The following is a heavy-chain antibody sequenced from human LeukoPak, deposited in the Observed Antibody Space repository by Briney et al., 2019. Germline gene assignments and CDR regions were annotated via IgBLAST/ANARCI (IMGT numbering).Heavy chain of an antibody. CDR2: IYSGGST. V-gene: IGHV3-53*01. CDR1: GFTVSSNY. Sequence: GGSLRLSCAASGFTVSSNYMNWVRQAPGKGLERVSVIYSGGSTYYADSVKGRFTISRDNSKNTLYLQMNSLRAEDTAVYYCARQGDSSGYYLLDYWGQGTLVTVSS. CDR3: ARQGDSSGYYLLDY. D-gene: IGHD3-22*01. J-gene: IGHJ4*02.